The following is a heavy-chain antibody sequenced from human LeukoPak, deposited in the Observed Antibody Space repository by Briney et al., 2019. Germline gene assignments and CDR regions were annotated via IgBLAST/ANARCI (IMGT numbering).Heavy chain of an antibody. V-gene: IGHV3-23*01. J-gene: IGHJ6*02. CDR2: ISGGGVTT. CDR1: GFTSIAYA. D-gene: IGHD3-16*01. CDR3: ARNQQLGGHSYYYYGMDV. Sequence: GGSLRLSCVGSGFTSIAYALTWARQAPGKGLEWVSGISGGGVTTYYADSVKGRFTISRDNTKNTLYLQMNSLRADDTAIYYCARNQQLGGHSYYYYGMDVWGQGTTVTVSS.